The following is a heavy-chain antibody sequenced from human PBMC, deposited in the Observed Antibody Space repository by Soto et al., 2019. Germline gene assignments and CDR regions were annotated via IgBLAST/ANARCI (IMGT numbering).Heavy chain of an antibody. J-gene: IGHJ4*02. CDR3: ARDLSGHGGL. CDR2: ISATAGDT. Sequence: EGQLLESGGGLVQPGGSLRVSCAASGFTFSTYAMSWVRQAPGKGLEWVSAISATAGDTYYADSVRGRFTISRDNSMNALYLQMNSLRAEDTAVYYCARDLSGHGGLWGQGTLVTVSS. D-gene: IGHD5-12*01. CDR1: GFTFSTYA. V-gene: IGHV3-23*01.